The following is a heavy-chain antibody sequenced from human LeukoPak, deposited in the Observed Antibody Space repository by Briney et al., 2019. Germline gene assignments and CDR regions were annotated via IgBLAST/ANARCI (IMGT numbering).Heavy chain of an antibody. D-gene: IGHD6-19*01. J-gene: IGHJ6*03. CDR3: AKSGQYSSGWYYYYMDV. V-gene: IGHV3-23*01. CDR1: GFTFSSYA. CDR2: ISGSTGST. Sequence: GGSLRLSCAASGFTFSSYAMSWVRQAPGKGLEWVSGISGSTGSTYYAASVKGRFTISRGNSKNTLYLQMNSLRAEDTAVYSCAKSGQYSSGWYYYYMDVWGKGTTVTVSS.